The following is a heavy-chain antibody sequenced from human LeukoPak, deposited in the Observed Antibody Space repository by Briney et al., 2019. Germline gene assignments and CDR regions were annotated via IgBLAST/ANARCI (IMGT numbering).Heavy chain of an antibody. Sequence: PGGSLRLSCAASGFTFSSYAMSWVRQAPGKGLEWVSAISGSGGSTYYADSVKGRFTISRDNSKNTVYLQMNSLRAEDTAVYYCAKDRVVVVPAALDYWGQGTLVTVSS. D-gene: IGHD2-2*01. J-gene: IGHJ4*02. V-gene: IGHV3-23*01. CDR1: GFTFSSYA. CDR3: AKDRVVVVPAALDY. CDR2: ISGSGGST.